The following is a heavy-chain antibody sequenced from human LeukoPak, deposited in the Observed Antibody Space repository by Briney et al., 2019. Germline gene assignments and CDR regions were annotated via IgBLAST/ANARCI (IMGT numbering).Heavy chain of an antibody. Sequence: GGSLRLSCVASGFIFSDYWVDWVRQAPGKGLEWVAGIKYDGIETNYLESVRGRFTVSRGNAKNTLYLQMNNLRAEDTAVYYCARNRGWRQFDSWGQGTLVTVSS. CDR3: ARNRGWRQFDS. CDR2: IKYDGIET. J-gene: IGHJ4*02. D-gene: IGHD5-24*01. CDR1: GFIFSDYW. V-gene: IGHV3-7*01.